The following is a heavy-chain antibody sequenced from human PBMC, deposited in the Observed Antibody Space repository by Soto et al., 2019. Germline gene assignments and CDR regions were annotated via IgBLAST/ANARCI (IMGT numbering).Heavy chain of an antibody. Sequence: SETLSLTCAVSGYSISSGYYWGWIRQPPGKGLEWIGSIYHSGSTYYNPSLKSRVTISVDTSKNQFSLKLSSVTAADTAVYYCARTRSLVAAARVGWFDPWRQGTLVTVSS. V-gene: IGHV4-38-2*01. CDR2: IYHSGST. CDR3: ARTRSLVAAARVGWFDP. D-gene: IGHD6-13*01. J-gene: IGHJ5*02. CDR1: GYSISSGYY.